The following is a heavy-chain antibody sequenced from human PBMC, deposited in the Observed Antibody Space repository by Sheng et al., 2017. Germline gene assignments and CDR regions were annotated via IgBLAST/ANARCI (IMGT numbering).Heavy chain of an antibody. CDR3: ARGRCIVGDCSRYYFDY. Sequence: QVQLQESGPGLVKPSETLSLTCAVSGYSISSGYYWGWIRQPPGKGLEWIGSIYHSGSTYYNPSLKSRVTISVDTSKNQFSLKLSSVTAADTAVYYCARGRCIVGDCSRYYFDYWGQGTLGHRLL. CDR1: GYSISSGYY. V-gene: IGHV4-38-2*01. D-gene: IGHD2-21*02. J-gene: IGHJ4*02. CDR2: IYHSGST.